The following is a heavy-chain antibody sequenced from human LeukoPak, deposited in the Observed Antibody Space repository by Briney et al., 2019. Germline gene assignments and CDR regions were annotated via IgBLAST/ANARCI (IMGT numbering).Heavy chain of an antibody. V-gene: IGHV3-9*01. Sequence: GGSLRLSCAVSGFTFDDYAMHWVRQVPGKGLEWVSGINWNSDSIGYADSVKGRFTTSRDNAKNSLYPQMNSLRAEDTAFYYCAINGGGDSGYGNFDYWGQGTLVTVSS. CDR1: GFTFDDYA. J-gene: IGHJ4*02. CDR3: AINGGGDSGYGNFDY. D-gene: IGHD5-12*01. CDR2: INWNSDSI.